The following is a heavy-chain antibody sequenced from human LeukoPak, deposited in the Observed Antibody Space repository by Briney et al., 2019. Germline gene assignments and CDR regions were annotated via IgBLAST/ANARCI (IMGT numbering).Heavy chain of an antibody. Sequence: GGSLRLSCAASGFTFSSYWMHWVRPAPGKGLVWVSRINSDGSSTSYADSVKGRFTISRDNAKNTLYLQMNSLRAEDTAVYYCARVGGYYDSSGYYYNAFDIWGQGTMVIVSS. CDR2: INSDGSST. D-gene: IGHD3-22*01. CDR1: GFTFSSYW. CDR3: ARVGGYYDSSGYYYNAFDI. J-gene: IGHJ3*02. V-gene: IGHV3-74*01.